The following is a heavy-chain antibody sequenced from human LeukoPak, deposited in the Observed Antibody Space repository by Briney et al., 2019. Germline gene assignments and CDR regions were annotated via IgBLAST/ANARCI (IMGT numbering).Heavy chain of an antibody. Sequence: GTSVKVSCKASGFTFTSSAVQWVRQARGQRLEWIGWIVVGSGNTNYAQKFQERVTITRDMSTSTAYMELSSLRSEDTAVYYCAASVGYSSSSGFDYWGQGTLVTVSS. J-gene: IGHJ4*02. CDR1: GFTFTSSA. D-gene: IGHD6-6*01. CDR2: IVVGSGNT. CDR3: AASVGYSSSSGFDY. V-gene: IGHV1-58*01.